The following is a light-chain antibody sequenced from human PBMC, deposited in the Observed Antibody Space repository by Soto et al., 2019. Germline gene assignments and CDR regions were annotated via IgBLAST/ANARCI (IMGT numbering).Light chain of an antibody. CDR1: QSVSNF. Sequence: EIVLTQSPATLSLSPGERAILSRRASQSVSNFLAWYQQKPGQAPRLLIYDTSNRATGIPARFSGSGSGTDFTLTISNLEPEDFGVYYCQQRSNWPPYTFGQGTKVEIK. CDR2: DTS. V-gene: IGKV3-11*01. J-gene: IGKJ2*01. CDR3: QQRSNWPPYT.